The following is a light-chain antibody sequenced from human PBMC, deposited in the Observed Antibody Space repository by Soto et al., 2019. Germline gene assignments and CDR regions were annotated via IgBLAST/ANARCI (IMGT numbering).Light chain of an antibody. V-gene: IGLV2-14*01. Sequence: QSALTQPASVSGSPGQSITISCTGTSSDVGGYNYVSWYQQYPGRVPKLLIYKVSNRPSGISNRFSGSKSGNTASLTISGLQAEDEADYFCTSPTPGSLSVLGSGTKLTVL. J-gene: IGLJ1*01. CDR1: SSDVGGYNY. CDR3: TSPTPGSLSV. CDR2: KVS.